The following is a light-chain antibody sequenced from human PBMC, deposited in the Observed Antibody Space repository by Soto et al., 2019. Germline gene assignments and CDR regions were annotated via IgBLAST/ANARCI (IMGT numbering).Light chain of an antibody. CDR2: EVS. J-gene: IGLJ3*02. CDR1: SSDVGGYNY. CDR3: SSYAGSNNFDLTIFLV. Sequence: QSALTQPPSASGSPGQSVTISCTGTSSDVGGYNYVSWYQQHPGKAPKLMIYEVSKRPSGVPDRFSGSKSGNTASLTVSGLQAEDEADYYCSSYAGSNNFDLTIFLVFGGGTKLTVL. V-gene: IGLV2-8*01.